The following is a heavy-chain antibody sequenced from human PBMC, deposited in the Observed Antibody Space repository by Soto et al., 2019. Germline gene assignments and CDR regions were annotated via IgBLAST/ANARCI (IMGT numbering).Heavy chain of an antibody. CDR3: ARDSISNLAAYYYGMDV. CDR1: GGTFSSYA. CDR2: IIPIFGTA. J-gene: IGHJ6*02. Sequence: QVQLVQSGAEVKKPGSSVKVSCKASGGTFSSYAISWVRQAPGQGLEWMGGIIPIFGTANYAQKFQGRVTITADKSTSTAYMELSSLRPEDTAVYYCARDSISNLAAYYYGMDVWGQGTTVTVSS. V-gene: IGHV1-69*06. D-gene: IGHD3-9*01.